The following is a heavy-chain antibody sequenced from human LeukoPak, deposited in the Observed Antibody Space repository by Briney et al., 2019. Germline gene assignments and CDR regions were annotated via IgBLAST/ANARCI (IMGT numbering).Heavy chain of an antibody. V-gene: IGHV4-34*01. D-gene: IGHD6-19*01. Sequence: SETLSLTCAVYGGSFSGCYWSWIRQPPEKGLEWIGEINHSGSTNYNPSLKSRVTISVDTSKNQFSLKLSSVTAADTAVYYCARGLVAGTIVYWGQGTLVTVSS. J-gene: IGHJ4*02. CDR3: ARGLVAGTIVY. CDR1: GGSFSGCY. CDR2: INHSGST.